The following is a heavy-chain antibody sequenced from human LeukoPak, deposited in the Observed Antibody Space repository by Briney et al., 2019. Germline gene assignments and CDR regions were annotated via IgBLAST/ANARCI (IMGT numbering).Heavy chain of an antibody. CDR2: IWYDGSNK. J-gene: IGHJ4*02. V-gene: IGHV3-33*01. CDR1: GFTFSSYG. D-gene: IGHD3-22*01. CDR3: ARGRYYYDSSGYCDY. Sequence: PGGSLRLSCAASGFTFSSYGMHWVRQAPGKGLEWVAVIWYDGSNKYYADSVKGRCTISRDNSKNTLYLQMNSLRAADTAVYYCARGRYYYDSSGYCDYWGQGTLVTVSS.